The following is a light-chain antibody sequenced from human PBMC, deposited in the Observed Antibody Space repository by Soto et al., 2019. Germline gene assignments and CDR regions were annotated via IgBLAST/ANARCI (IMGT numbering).Light chain of an antibody. CDR3: MQTIQPLLT. CDR2: EVF. J-gene: IGKJ4*01. CDR1: QSLLHTDGKTY. V-gene: IGKV2D-29*01. Sequence: DVVMTQTPLSLSVTPGQPASISCKSSQSLLHTDGKTYLYWYLQKPGHPPQLLIYEVFNRFSGVPDRFSGSGSGTDFTLKISRVEAEDVGTYYCMQTIQPLLTFGGGNKVEI.